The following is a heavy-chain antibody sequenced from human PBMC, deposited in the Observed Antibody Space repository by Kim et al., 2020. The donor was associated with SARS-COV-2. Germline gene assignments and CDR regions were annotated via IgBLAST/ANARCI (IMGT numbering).Heavy chain of an antibody. CDR3: AREGYDILTGYYMDAFDI. CDR2: ISSSGSTI. J-gene: IGHJ3*02. Sequence: GGSLRLSCAASGFTFSSYEMNWVRQAPGKGLEWVSYISSSGSTIYYADSVKGRFTISRDNAKNSLYLQMNSLRAEDTAVYYCAREGYDILTGYYMDAFDIWGQATMVTVSS. V-gene: IGHV3-48*03. D-gene: IGHD3-9*01. CDR1: GFTFSSYE.